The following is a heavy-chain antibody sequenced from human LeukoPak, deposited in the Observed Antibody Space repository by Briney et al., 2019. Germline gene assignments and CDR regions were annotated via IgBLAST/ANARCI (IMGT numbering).Heavy chain of an antibody. J-gene: IGHJ4*02. CDR3: ARDFWSGYWDFDY. CDR1: GFTFSDYY. Sequence: GGSLRLSCAASGFTFSDYYMTWIRQAPGKGLEWVSYISTSGSTIYYADSVKGRFTVSRDNAKNSLYLQMISLRAEDTAVYYCARDFWSGYWDFDYWGQGTLVTVSS. CDR2: ISTSGSTI. D-gene: IGHD3-3*01. V-gene: IGHV3-11*04.